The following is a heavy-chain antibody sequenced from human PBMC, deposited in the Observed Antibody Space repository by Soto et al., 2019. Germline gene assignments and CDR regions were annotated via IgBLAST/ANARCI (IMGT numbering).Heavy chain of an antibody. Sequence: EVQVVESGGGLVKPGGSLRLSCTFTFSMYSMNWFRQAPGKRLEWVASISSGSAYIKYAESVKGRFTISRDNAKNLLHLQMNSLRAEDTAIYHCARDQGGSYDSGFDPWGQGTLVTRLL. D-gene: IGHD1-26*01. V-gene: IGHV3-21*06. J-gene: IGHJ5*02. CDR3: ARDQGGSYDSGFDP. CDR2: ISSGSAYI. CDR1: TFSMYS.